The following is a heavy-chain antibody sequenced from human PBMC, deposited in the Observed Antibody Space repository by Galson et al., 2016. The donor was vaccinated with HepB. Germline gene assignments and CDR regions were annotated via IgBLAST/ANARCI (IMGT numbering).Heavy chain of an antibody. Sequence: LRLSCAASGFTFSNYGMHWVRQAPGKGLEWVAIIWYDGSKKYYADSVKGRFTISRDNAKNSLYLQMDSLRADDTAVYYCARDRAYSQFDFWGQGTPVTVSS. V-gene: IGHV3-33*01. D-gene: IGHD4-11*01. CDR1: GFTFSNYG. J-gene: IGHJ4*02. CDR2: IWYDGSKK. CDR3: ARDRAYSQFDF.